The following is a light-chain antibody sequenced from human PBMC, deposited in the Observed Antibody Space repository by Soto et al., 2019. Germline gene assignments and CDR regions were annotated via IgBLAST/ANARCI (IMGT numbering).Light chain of an antibody. CDR1: QSISTW. CDR3: QQYNTYPLS. V-gene: IGKV1-5*03. Sequence: DIQMTQSPSTLSASVGDRVTITCRASQSISTWLAWYQQKPGKAPKLLIYKASNLEGGVPSRFSGSGSGTEFTITINSLQPDDFATYYCQQYNTYPLSFGGGTKV. J-gene: IGKJ4*01. CDR2: KAS.